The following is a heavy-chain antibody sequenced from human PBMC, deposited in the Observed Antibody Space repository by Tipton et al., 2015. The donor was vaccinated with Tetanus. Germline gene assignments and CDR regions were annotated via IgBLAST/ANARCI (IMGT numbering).Heavy chain of an antibody. CDR2: INHSGST. Sequence: TLSLTCAVYGASFSDYYWSWIRQAPGKGLEWIGEINHSGSTNHNPSLKSRVTLSVDTSKNQFSLKLNSVTAADTAMYYCVTVNFPNYYLCCMDVWGQGTTVTVSS. CDR3: VTVNFPNYYLCCMDV. D-gene: IGHD1-1*01. J-gene: IGHJ6*02. CDR1: GASFSDYY. V-gene: IGHV4-34*01.